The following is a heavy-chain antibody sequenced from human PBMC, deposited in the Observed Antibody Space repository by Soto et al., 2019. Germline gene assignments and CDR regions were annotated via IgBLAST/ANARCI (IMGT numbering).Heavy chain of an antibody. CDR1: GYSFSAYA. V-gene: IGHV1-3*04. D-gene: IGHD2-2*02. CDR3: AREPYTNKNWFDP. J-gene: IGHJ5*02. CDR2: INTVNADT. Sequence: QAQLVQSGAAVKEPGASVKLSCKASGYSFSAYAIHWLRQAPGQRPEWMGWINTVNADTLYSQKYQGRVSITRDTSATTVYLELSSLRSEDTAVYFCAREPYTNKNWFDPWGQGSLVTVSS.